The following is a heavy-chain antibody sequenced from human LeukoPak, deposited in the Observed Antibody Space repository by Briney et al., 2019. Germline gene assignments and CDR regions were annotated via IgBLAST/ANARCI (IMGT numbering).Heavy chain of an antibody. D-gene: IGHD4-23*01. V-gene: IGHV4-59*01. Sequence: PSETLSLTCTVSGGSISSYYWNWIRQPPGKGLEWIGYIYNSGSTNNNPSLKSRVTISVDTSKKQFSLKLSSVTAADTAVYYCARGALEHGGPYWYFDLWGRGTLVTVSS. J-gene: IGHJ2*01. CDR1: GGSISSYY. CDR2: IYNSGST. CDR3: ARGALEHGGPYWYFDL.